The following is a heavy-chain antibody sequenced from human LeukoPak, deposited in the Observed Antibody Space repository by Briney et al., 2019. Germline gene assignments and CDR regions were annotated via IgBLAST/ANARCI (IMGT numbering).Heavy chain of an antibody. J-gene: IGHJ6*03. V-gene: IGHV1-46*03. CDR1: GYTFTSYD. D-gene: IGHD6-19*01. CDR2: INPSGGST. CDR3: AVVAGTNYYYYYMDV. Sequence: ASVKVSCKASGYTFTSYDINWVRQAPGQGLEWMGIINPSGGSTSYAQKFQGRVTMTRDTSTSTVYMELSSLRSEDTAVYYCAVVAGTNYYYYYMDVWGKGTTVTVSS.